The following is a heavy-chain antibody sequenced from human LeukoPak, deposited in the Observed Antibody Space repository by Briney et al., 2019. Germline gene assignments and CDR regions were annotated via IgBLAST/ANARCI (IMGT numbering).Heavy chain of an antibody. Sequence: WASVKVSCKPSGYTFNTYAMNWVRQAPGQRLEWMGWINTDTGKPTYAQGFTRRFVFSLDTSVSTAYLQISSLPAEDTAVYYCARGKYYDSWSGHRYYYMDVWGKGTTVTVSS. V-gene: IGHV7-4-1*02. CDR3: ARGKYYDSWSGHRYYYMDV. CDR2: INTDTGKP. D-gene: IGHD3-3*01. J-gene: IGHJ6*03. CDR1: GYTFNTYA.